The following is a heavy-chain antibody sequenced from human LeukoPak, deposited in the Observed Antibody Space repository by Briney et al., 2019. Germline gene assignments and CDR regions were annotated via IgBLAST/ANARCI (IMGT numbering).Heavy chain of an antibody. V-gene: IGHV1-69*13. D-gene: IGHD2-21*02. Sequence: SVKVSCKASGGTFSSYAISWVRQAPGQGLEWMGGIIPIFGTANYAQKFQGRVTITADESTSTAYMELSSLRSEDTAVYYCAREEREYCGGDCDDAFDIWGQGTMVTVSS. CDR2: IIPIFGTA. CDR1: GGTFSSYA. CDR3: AREEREYCGGDCDDAFDI. J-gene: IGHJ3*02.